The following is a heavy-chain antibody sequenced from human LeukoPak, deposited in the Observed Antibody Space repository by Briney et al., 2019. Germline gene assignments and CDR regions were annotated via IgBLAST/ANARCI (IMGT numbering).Heavy chain of an antibody. Sequence: GGSLRLSCAASGFTFSSYAMSWVRQAPGKGLEWVSAISGSGGSTYYADSVKGRFTISRDNSKNTLYLQMNSLRAEDMAVYYCATHRGVVAATDYWGQGTLVTVSS. V-gene: IGHV3-23*01. CDR2: ISGSGGST. CDR1: GFTFSSYA. J-gene: IGHJ4*02. CDR3: ATHRGVVAATDY. D-gene: IGHD2-15*01.